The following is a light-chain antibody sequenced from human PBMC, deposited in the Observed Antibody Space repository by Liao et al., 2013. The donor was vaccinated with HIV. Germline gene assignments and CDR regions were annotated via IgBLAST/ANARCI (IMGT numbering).Light chain of an antibody. CDR1: RLGNKW. V-gene: IGLV3-1*01. CDR3: QAWDSTAAV. CDR2: DDM. Sequence: SYELNQPPSVSVSPGQTANITCSGQRLGNKWTSWYQQRPGQSPILVIYDDMKRPSGIPERFSASKSGHTATLTISGAQAMDEADYYCQAWDSTAAVFGTGTEVTVL. J-gene: IGLJ1*01.